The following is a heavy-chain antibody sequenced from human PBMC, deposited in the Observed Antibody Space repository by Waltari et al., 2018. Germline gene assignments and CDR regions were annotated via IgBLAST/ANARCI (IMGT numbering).Heavy chain of an antibody. J-gene: IGHJ6*02. V-gene: IGHV3-33*01. D-gene: IGHD6-19*01. Sequence: QVQLVESGGGVVQPGRSLRLSCAASGFTFSSYGMHWVRQAPGKGVEWVAVIWYDGSNKYYADSVKGRFTISRDNSKNTLYLQMNSLRAEDTAVYYCARDRSSGWRYYYYGMDVWGQGTTVTVSS. CDR2: IWYDGSNK. CDR1: GFTFSSYG. CDR3: ARDRSSGWRYYYYGMDV.